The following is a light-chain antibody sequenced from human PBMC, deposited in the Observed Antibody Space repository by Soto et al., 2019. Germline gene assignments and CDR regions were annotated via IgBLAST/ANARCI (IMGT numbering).Light chain of an antibody. V-gene: IGLV1-47*02. J-gene: IGLJ1*01. Sequence: QSVLTQPPSASGTAGQVVTISCSGGDSNIGSNSVYWYQHLPRMAPKLVIYYNNQRPSGVPDRFSGSRSGTSASLAIVGLRSEGAAVYYCAAWHASLSACVFGNGTKLTVL. CDR2: YNN. CDR1: DSNIGSNS. CDR3: AAWHASLSACV.